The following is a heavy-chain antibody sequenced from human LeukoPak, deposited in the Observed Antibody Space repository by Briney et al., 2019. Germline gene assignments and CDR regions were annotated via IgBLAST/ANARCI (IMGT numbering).Heavy chain of an antibody. CDR3: AIGGLAPDY. CDR2: MNTDSGNT. Sequence: ASVKVSCKASGYTFTSYDINWVRQATGQGLEWMGWMNTDSGNTAYAQKFQGRVTMTANTSISTAYMELSSLRSEDTAVYYCAIGGLAPDYWGQGTLVTVSS. V-gene: IGHV1-8*01. D-gene: IGHD2-15*01. CDR1: GYTFTSYD. J-gene: IGHJ4*02.